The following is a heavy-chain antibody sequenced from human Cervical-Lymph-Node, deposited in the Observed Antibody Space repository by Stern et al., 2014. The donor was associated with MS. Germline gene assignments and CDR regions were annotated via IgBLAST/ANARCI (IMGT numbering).Heavy chain of an antibody. J-gene: IGHJ5*01. V-gene: IGHV1-3*04. CDR2: IITGNGDT. CDR1: GHTFA. D-gene: IGHD3-10*01. Sequence: VQLVQSGAAVKKPGASVKVSCKASGHTFAVHWVRQAPGQRLEWMGRIITGNGDTNYSQKFQGRVTITSDTFASTAYMELRSLRSEDTAVYYCTSLSGPLDSWGQGTLVTVSS. CDR3: TSLSGPLDS.